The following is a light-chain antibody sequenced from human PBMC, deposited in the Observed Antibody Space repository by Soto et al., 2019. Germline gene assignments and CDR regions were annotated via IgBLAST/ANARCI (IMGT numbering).Light chain of an antibody. CDR3: QQYGSSPRT. CDR2: GAS. J-gene: IGKJ1*01. V-gene: IGKV3-20*01. Sequence: RHSPATLSVSPGEGVTPSCRASQSVSYYLAWYQQKPGQAPRLLIYGASSRATGIPDRFSGSGSGTDFTLTISRLEPEDFAVYYCQQYGSSPRTFGQGTKVDIK. CDR1: QSVSYY.